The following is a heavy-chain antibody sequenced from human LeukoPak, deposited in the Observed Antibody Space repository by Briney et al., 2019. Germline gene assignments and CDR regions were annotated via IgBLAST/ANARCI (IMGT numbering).Heavy chain of an antibody. CDR1: GFTFSSYA. Sequence: GGSLRLSCAASGFTFSSYAMSWVRQAPGKGLEWVSAISGSGGSTYYADSVKGRFTISRDNSNNTLYLQMNSLRAEDTAVYYCAKDLGYGDFADYWGQGTLVTVSS. J-gene: IGHJ4*02. CDR3: AKDLGYGDFADY. D-gene: IGHD4-17*01. V-gene: IGHV3-23*01. CDR2: ISGSGGST.